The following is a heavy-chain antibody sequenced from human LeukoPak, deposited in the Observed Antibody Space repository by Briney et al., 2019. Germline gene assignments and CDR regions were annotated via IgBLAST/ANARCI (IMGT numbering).Heavy chain of an antibody. CDR1: GFTFSNNA. CDR3: VGGYSSSWYYFDY. CDR2: ISTSSNTI. J-gene: IGHJ4*02. Sequence: PGGSLRLSCAASGFTFSNNAMNWVRQAPGKGLEWVSYISTSSNTIYYADSVKGRFTISRDNAKNSLYLQMNSLGAEDTAVYYCVGGYSSSWYYFDYWGQGTLVTVSS. V-gene: IGHV3-48*01. D-gene: IGHD6-13*01.